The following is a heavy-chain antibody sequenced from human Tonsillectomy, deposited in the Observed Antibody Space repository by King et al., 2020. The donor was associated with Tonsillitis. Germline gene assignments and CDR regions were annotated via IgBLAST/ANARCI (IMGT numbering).Heavy chain of an antibody. CDR3: ARETKYQLLSSNWFDP. D-gene: IGHD2-2*01. J-gene: IGHJ5*02. Sequence: VKLVESGGGLVQPGGSLRLSCAASGFTFRSYWMNWVRQAPGKGLEWVANIKQDGSEREYVDSVKGRFTISRDNAKNSLYLQMNSLRAEDTAVYYCARETKYQLLSSNWFDPWGQGTLVTVSS. CDR1: GFTFRSYW. V-gene: IGHV3-7*01. CDR2: IKQDGSER.